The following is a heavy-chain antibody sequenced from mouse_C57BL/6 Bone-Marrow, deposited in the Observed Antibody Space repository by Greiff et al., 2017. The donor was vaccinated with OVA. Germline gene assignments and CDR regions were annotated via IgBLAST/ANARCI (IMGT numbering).Heavy chain of an antibody. V-gene: IGHV7-3*01. D-gene: IGHD2-10*02. J-gene: IGHJ4*01. Sequence: EVHLVESGGGLVQPGGSLSLSCAASGFTFTDYYMSWVRQPPGKALEWLGFIRHKANGYTTEYSASVKGRFTISRDNSQSILYHQMNSLRADDSAAYYCARGYDYYAMDYWGQGTSVTVSS. CDR2: IRHKANGYTT. CDR1: GFTFTDYY. CDR3: ARGYDYYAMDY.